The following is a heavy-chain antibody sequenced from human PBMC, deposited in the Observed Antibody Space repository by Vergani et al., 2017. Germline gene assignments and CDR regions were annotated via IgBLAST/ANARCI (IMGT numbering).Heavy chain of an antibody. CDR3: ARGSLAGYSGYASYYYMDV. J-gene: IGHJ6*03. D-gene: IGHD5-12*01. CDR2: INPNSGGT. Sequence: QVQLVQSGAEVKKPGASVTVSCKASGYTFTGYYMHWVRQAPGQGLELMGRINPNSGGTNYAQKFQGRVTMTRDTAISTAYMELSRLRSDDTAVYYCARGSLAGYSGYASYYYMDVWGKGTTVTVSS. V-gene: IGHV1-2*06. CDR1: GYTFTGYY.